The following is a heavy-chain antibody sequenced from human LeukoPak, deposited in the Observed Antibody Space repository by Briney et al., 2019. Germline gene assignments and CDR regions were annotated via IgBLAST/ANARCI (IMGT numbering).Heavy chain of an antibody. J-gene: IGHJ4*02. V-gene: IGHV3-30*04. Sequence: GRSLRLSCAASGFTFSSYAMHWVRQAPGKGLEWVAVISYDGSNKYYADSVKGRCTISRDNSKNTVYLQMNSLRAEDTAVYYCAKDMDHDYDDYGFDYWGQGTPVTVSS. D-gene: IGHD4-17*01. CDR1: GFTFSSYA. CDR3: AKDMDHDYDDYGFDY. CDR2: ISYDGSNK.